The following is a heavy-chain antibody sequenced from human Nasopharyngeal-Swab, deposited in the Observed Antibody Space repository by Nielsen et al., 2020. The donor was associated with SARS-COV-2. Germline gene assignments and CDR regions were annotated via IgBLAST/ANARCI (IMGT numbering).Heavy chain of an antibody. CDR3: AVVEMATIGAFSY. Sequence: GESLKISCSASGFTFSSYSLNLVRQAPGKGLEWVSYISSSSSTIYYADSVKGRFTISRDNAKNSLYLQMNSLRDEDTAVYYCAVVEMATIGAFSYWGQGTLVTVSS. V-gene: IGHV3-48*02. D-gene: IGHD5-24*01. CDR2: ISSSSSTI. CDR1: GFTFSSYS. J-gene: IGHJ4*02.